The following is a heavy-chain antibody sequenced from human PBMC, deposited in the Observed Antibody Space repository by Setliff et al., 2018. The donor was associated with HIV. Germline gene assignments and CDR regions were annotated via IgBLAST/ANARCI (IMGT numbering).Heavy chain of an antibody. D-gene: IGHD6-6*01. J-gene: IGHJ3*02. CDR2: IYWDSSRA. CDR1: GFTFDDYT. CDR3: ARDASISSPYDAFDI. Sequence: GGSLRLSCATSGFTFDDYTMHWVRQAPGKGLEWLAFIYWDSSRAYYADSVRGRFTISRDNSKNTLYLQMGSLRAEDMAVYYCARDASISSPYDAFDIWGQGTMVTVSS. V-gene: IGHV3-43*01.